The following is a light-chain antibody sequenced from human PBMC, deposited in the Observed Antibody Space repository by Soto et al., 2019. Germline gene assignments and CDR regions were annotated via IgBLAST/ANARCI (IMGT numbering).Light chain of an antibody. CDR3: SSFTNTYSYV. CDR2: DVS. V-gene: IGLV2-14*01. Sequence: QSALTQPPSASGPPGQTVTISCTGTSSDVGGYNYVSWYQQHPGKAPRLMIYDVSNRPSGASNRFSGSKSGNTASLTISGLQAEDEADYYCSSFTNTYSYVFGTGTKLTVL. J-gene: IGLJ1*01. CDR1: SSDVGGYNY.